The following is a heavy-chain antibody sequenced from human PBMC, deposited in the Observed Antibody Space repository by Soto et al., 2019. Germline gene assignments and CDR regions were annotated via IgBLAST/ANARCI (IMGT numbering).Heavy chain of an antibody. CDR2: ITPFNGNT. CDR3: ARGHSLGNDAFDI. V-gene: IGHV1-45*02. Sequence: SVKVSCKASGYTFTYRYLHWVRQAPGQALEWMGWITPFNGNTNYAQKFQDRVTITRDRSMSTAYMELSSLRSEDTAMYYCARGHSLGNDAFDIWGQGTMVTVSS. CDR1: GYTFTYRY. J-gene: IGHJ3*02.